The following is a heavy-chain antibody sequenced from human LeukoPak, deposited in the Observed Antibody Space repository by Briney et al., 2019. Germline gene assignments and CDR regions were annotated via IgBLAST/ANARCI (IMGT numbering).Heavy chain of an antibody. CDR1: GYTFTGYD. CDR3: ARDVQYYDFWSGYSSFDY. Sequence: GASVKVSCKASGYTFTGYDMHWVRQAPGQGLEWMGWINPNSGGTNYAQKFQGRVTMTRDTSISTAYMELSRLRSDDTAVYYCARDVQYYDFWSGYSSFDYWGQGTLVTVSS. CDR2: INPNSGGT. V-gene: IGHV1-2*02. D-gene: IGHD3-3*01. J-gene: IGHJ4*02.